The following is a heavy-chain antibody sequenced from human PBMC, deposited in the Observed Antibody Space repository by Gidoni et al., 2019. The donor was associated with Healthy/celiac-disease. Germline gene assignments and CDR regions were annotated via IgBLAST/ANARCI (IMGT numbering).Heavy chain of an antibody. V-gene: IGHV1-18*01. CDR2: SSAYNGNT. CDR1: GYTFTSYG. CDR3: ARGTPSEGSYYVPDY. D-gene: IGHD1-26*01. J-gene: IGHJ4*02. Sequence: QVQLVQSGAEGKKPGASVKVSCKASGYTFTSYGISWVRQAPGQGLEWMGWSSAYNGNTNYAQKLQGRVTMTTDTSTSTAYMELRSLRSDDTAVYYCARGTPSEGSYYVPDYWGQGTLVTVSS.